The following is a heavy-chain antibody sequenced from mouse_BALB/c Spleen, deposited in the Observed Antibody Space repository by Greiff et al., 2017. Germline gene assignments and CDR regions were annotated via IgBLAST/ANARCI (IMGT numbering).Heavy chain of an antibody. V-gene: IGHV3-6*02. Sequence: VQLQQSGPGLVKPSQSLSLTCSVTGYSTTSGYYWNWIRQFPGNKLEWMGYISYDGSNNYNPSLKNRISITRDTSKNQFFLKLNSVTTEDTATYYCARDGYYGGSYFDYWGQGTTLTVSS. CDR1: GYSTTSGYY. D-gene: IGHD1-1*01. CDR3: ARDGYYGGSYFDY. J-gene: IGHJ2*01. CDR2: ISYDGSN.